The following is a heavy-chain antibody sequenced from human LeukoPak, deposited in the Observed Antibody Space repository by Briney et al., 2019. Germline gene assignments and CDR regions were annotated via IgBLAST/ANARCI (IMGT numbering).Heavy chain of an antibody. CDR1: GFTVSSNY. Sequence: GGSLRLSCAASGFTVSSNYMSWVRQAPGKGLEWVAVIYSGGSTYYADSVKGRFTISRDNSKNTLYLQMNSLRAEDTAVYYCARYRRDGYKAFDYWGQGTLVTVSS. J-gene: IGHJ4*02. CDR3: ARYRRDGYKAFDY. D-gene: IGHD5-24*01. CDR2: IYSGGST. V-gene: IGHV3-66*02.